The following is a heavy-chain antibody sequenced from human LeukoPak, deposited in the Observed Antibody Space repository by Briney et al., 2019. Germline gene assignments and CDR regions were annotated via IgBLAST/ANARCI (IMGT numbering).Heavy chain of an antibody. V-gene: IGHV3-11*01. D-gene: IGHD3-16*01. CDR2: FSRIGSTI. J-gene: IGHJ6*02. CDR1: EFTFLDYY. CDR3: ARDLMMGVGYYYYYGMDV. Sequence: PGGALRLSCAAFEFTFLDYYMGWTRQAQGKGLDGVSHFSRIGSTIHYADPVKGRFTISRDNAKNSLYLQMNSPRAEDTAVYYCARDLMMGVGYYYYYGMDVWGQGTTVTVSS.